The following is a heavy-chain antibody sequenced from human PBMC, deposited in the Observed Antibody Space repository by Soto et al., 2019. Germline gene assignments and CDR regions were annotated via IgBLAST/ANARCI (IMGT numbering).Heavy chain of an antibody. Sequence: SVKVSCKASGGTFSIYAISCVLRAPLQGLEWMGGIIPIFGTANYAQKFQGRVTITADESTSTAYMELSSLRSEDTAVYYCARDDSDSSGYYEAHDFDYWGQGTLVTVSS. J-gene: IGHJ4*02. CDR2: IIPIFGTA. D-gene: IGHD3-22*01. CDR3: ARDDSDSSGYYEAHDFDY. V-gene: IGHV1-69*13. CDR1: GGTFSIYA.